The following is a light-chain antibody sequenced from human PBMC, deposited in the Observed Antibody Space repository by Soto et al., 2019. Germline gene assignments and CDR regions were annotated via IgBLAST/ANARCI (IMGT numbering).Light chain of an antibody. V-gene: IGKV1-6*01. J-gene: IGKJ1*01. CDR3: LQDYDYPWT. CDR2: AAS. Sequence: AIQMTQSPSSLSASVGDRVTVTCRASQGVGNDLGWYQHKPGKAPKLLIFAASTLQTGVPSRFSGSGSGTDFTLTINGLQAEDSATYYCLQDYDYPWTFGQGTKVEIK. CDR1: QGVGND.